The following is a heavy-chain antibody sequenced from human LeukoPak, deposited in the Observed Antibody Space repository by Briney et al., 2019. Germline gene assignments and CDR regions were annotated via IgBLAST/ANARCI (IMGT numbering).Heavy chain of an antibody. CDR3: ARESVSGYHYGRYFQH. V-gene: IGHV4-30-4*01. CDR2: IYYSGST. D-gene: IGHD3-22*01. CDR1: GGSISSGDYY. J-gene: IGHJ1*01. Sequence: PSETLSLTCTVSGGSISSGDYYWSWIRQPPGKGLEWIGYIYYSGSTYYNPSLKSRVTISVDTSKNQFSLKLSSVTAADTAVYYCARESVSGYHYGRYFQHWGQGTLVTVSS.